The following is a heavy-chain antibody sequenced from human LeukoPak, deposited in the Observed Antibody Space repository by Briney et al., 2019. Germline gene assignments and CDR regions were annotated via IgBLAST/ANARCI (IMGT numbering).Heavy chain of an antibody. D-gene: IGHD1-26*01. Sequence: ASVKVSCKSSGYTFTSYGISWLRQAPGQGLEGMGWISTYNGHTNYAQKLQGRVTMTTDTSTSTAYMELRNLRSDDTAVYYCARGGRWELPRPYAFDIWGQGTMVTVSS. CDR2: ISTYNGHT. CDR1: GYTFTSYG. CDR3: ARGGRWELPRPYAFDI. V-gene: IGHV1-18*01. J-gene: IGHJ3*02.